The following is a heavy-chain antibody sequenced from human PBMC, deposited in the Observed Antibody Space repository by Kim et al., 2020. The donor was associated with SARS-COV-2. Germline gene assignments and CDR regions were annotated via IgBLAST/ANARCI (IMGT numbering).Heavy chain of an antibody. CDR3: WYGSGYYEGDY. J-gene: IGHJ4*02. D-gene: IGHD3-22*01. CDR1: GFTFSSYA. V-gene: IGHV3-30*04. CDR2: ISYDGSNK. Sequence: GGSLRLSCAASGFTFSSYAMHWVRQAPGKGLEWVAVISYDGSNKYYADSVKGRFTISRDNSKNTLYLQMNSLRAEDTAVYYCWYGSGYYEGDYWGQGTLV.